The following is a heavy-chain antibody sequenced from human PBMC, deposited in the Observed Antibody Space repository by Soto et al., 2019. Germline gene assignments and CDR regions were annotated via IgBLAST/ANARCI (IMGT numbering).Heavy chain of an antibody. J-gene: IGHJ4*02. Sequence: QVQLVESGGGVVQPGRSLRLSCAASGFTFSSYGMHWVRQAPGKGLEWVAVIWYDGSNKYYADSVKGRFTISRDNSKNTLYLQMNSLRAEDTAVYYCARDPSLLWFGESSYYFDYWGQGTLVTVSS. V-gene: IGHV3-33*01. D-gene: IGHD3-10*01. CDR3: ARDPSLLWFGESSYYFDY. CDR1: GFTFSSYG. CDR2: IWYDGSNK.